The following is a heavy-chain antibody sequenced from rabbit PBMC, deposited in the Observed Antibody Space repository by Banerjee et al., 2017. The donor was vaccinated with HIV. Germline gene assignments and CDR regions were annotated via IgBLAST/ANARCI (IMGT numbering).Heavy chain of an antibody. CDR2: IVIANGNT. CDR1: GFSFSSGDD. Sequence: QSLEESGGGLVKPGASLTLTCTASGFSFSSGDDMCWVRQAPGKGLEWIACIVIANGNTYYASWAKGRFTISKTSSTTVTLQMTSLTAADTATYFCARRVAGSGDYNLWGPGTLVTVS. V-gene: IGHV1S40*01. J-gene: IGHJ4*01. D-gene: IGHD8-1*01. CDR3: ARRVAGSGDYNL.